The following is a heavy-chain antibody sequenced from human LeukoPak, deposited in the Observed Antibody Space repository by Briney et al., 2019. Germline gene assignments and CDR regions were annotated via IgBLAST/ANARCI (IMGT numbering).Heavy chain of an antibody. J-gene: IGHJ4*02. CDR1: GFTFSSYS. CDR3: ARDKYYYGSGSPTGY. CDR2: ISATSNYI. D-gene: IGHD3-10*01. V-gene: IGHV3-21*01. Sequence: GGSLRLSCAASGFTFSSYSMNWVRQAPGKGLEWVSSISATSNYIYFADAVKGRFTISRDNAKNSLYLQMNSLRAEDTAVYYCARDKYYYGSGSPTGYWGQGTLVTVSS.